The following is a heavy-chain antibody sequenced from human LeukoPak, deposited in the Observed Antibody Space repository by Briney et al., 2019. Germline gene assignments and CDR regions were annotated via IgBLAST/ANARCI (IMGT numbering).Heavy chain of an antibody. CDR1: GFTFSNYG. Sequence: GGSLRLSCAASGFTFSNYGIHWVRQAPGKGLEWVTFIRFDGSNEYYADSVKGRFTLSRDNSKNTLYLQMNSLRAEDTAVYYCARDTYNWNDGSFDYWGQGTLVTVSS. V-gene: IGHV3-30*02. J-gene: IGHJ4*02. D-gene: IGHD1-20*01. CDR2: IRFDGSNE. CDR3: ARDTYNWNDGSFDY.